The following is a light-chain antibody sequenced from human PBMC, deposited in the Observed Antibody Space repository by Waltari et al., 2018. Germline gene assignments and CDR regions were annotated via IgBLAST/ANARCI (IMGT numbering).Light chain of an antibody. J-gene: IGKJ2*01. CDR1: QSISRF. Sequence: TCRASQSISRFLNWYQQKPGKAPKLLIYSASILPSGVPSRFGGSGSGTDFTLTISSLEPEDIATYFCQQTDTSPSTFGQGTKLDFK. V-gene: IGKV1-39*01. CDR3: QQTDTSPST. CDR2: SAS.